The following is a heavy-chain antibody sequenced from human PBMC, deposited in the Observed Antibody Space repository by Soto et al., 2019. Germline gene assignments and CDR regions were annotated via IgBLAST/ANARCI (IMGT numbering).Heavy chain of an antibody. V-gene: IGHV3-74*03. J-gene: IGHJ4*02. CDR2: IKPDGSRT. CDR1: GFTFSSYW. Sequence: GGSLRLSCAASGFTFSSYWMHWVRQAPGEGLVWVSYIKPDGSRTKDADSVKGRFTISRDNARNTLYLRMNSLRAEDTAVYYCARDKNWSYDSWGRRTLFTASS. CDR3: ARDKNWSYDS. D-gene: IGHD1-1*01.